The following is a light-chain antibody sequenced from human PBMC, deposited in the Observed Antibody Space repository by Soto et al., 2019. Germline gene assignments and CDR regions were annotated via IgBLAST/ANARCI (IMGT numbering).Light chain of an antibody. J-gene: IGKJ4*01. V-gene: IGKV3-11*01. Sequence: IVLTQSPATLSLSPGERATLSCRASQGVVNHLDWFEQKPGQAPRLLIYETSNRATGIPARFSGSGYGTDFTLNISSLEPEDFAVYYCQQRYSWPLSFGGGTKVEI. CDR3: QQRYSWPLS. CDR2: ETS. CDR1: QGVVNH.